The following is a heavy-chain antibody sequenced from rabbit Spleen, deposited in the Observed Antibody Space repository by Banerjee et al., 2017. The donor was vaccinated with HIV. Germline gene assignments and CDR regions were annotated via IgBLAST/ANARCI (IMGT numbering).Heavy chain of an antibody. V-gene: IGHV1S45*01. J-gene: IGHJ2*01. CDR1: GFSFSSNW. CDR2: IDTSDGDT. Sequence: QEQLEESGGDLVKPGGTLTLTCKVSGFSFSSNWICWVRQAPGKGLEWIACIDTSDGDTAYANLPKVRFTISKGTATTVSLQRTSLSAAGTASYFWARNYLNVFDPWGPRTLVTV. D-gene: IGHD1-1*01. CDR3: ARNYLNVFDP.